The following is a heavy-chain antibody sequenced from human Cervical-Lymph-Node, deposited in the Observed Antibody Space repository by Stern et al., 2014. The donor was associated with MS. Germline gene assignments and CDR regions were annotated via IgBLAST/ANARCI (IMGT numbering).Heavy chain of an antibody. D-gene: IGHD3-10*01. V-gene: IGHV4-39*01. Sequence: QVQLQESGPGLVKPSETLSLTCTVSGASISSSTFYWAWIRQPPGKGLEWIASIYHNGDTYFNPSLRSRVTISVDTSNNQFSLKMSSVTAADAAMYYCARSAGSWGQGTLVIVSS. CDR3: ARSAGS. CDR1: GASISSSTFY. J-gene: IGHJ5*02. CDR2: IYHNGDT.